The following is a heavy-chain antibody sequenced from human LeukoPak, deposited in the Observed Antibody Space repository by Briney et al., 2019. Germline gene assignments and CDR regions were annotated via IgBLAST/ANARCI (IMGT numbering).Heavy chain of an antibody. Sequence: PSETLSLTCAVSGGSISSNNYYWGWIRQPPGKGLEWIGGIDYSGSTYYNPSLESRVTMSVDTSKNQFSLKLSSVTAADTAVYYCARYGITIVRGGKYYFDSWGQGTLVTVSS. CDR3: ARYGITIVRGGKYYFDS. CDR1: GGSISSNNYY. CDR2: IDYSGST. V-gene: IGHV4-39*01. J-gene: IGHJ4*02. D-gene: IGHD3-10*01.